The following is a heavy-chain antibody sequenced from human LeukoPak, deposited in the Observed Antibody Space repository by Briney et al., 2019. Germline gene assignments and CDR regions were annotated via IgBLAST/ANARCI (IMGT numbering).Heavy chain of an antibody. CDR3: AKDSGIAAAAPGWSDP. D-gene: IGHD6-13*01. CDR2: ISYSGSNK. Sequence: GGSLRLSCAASGSTFSSYGMHWVRQAPGKGLEWVAVISYSGSNKYYADSVKGRFTISRDNSKNTLYLEVNSLRAEDTAVYYCAKDSGIAAAAPGWSDPWGQGTLVTVSS. CDR1: GSTFSSYG. V-gene: IGHV3-30*18. J-gene: IGHJ5*02.